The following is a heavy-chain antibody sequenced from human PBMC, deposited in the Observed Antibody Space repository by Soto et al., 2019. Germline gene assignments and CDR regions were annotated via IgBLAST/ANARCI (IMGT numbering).Heavy chain of an antibody. CDR2: IIPIFGTA. CDR1: GGTFSSYA. Sequence: QVQLVQSGAEVKKPGSSVKVSCKASGGTFSSYAISWVRQAPGQGLEWMGGIIPIFGTANYAQKFQGRVTITADESTSTAYMELCSLRSEDTAVYYCAREGCSGGSCYSGPIDYWGQGTLVTVSS. V-gene: IGHV1-69*12. CDR3: AREGCSGGSCYSGPIDY. J-gene: IGHJ4*02. D-gene: IGHD2-15*01.